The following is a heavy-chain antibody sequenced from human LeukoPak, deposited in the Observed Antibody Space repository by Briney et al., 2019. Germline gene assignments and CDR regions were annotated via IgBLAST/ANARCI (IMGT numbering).Heavy chain of an antibody. CDR2: IKQDGSEK. CDR3: ARDSSGYDFWSGYLFP. CDR1: GGSFSGYY. V-gene: IGHV3-7*01. Sequence: ETLSLTCAIYGGSFSGYYWSWVRQAPGKGLEWVANIKQDGSEKYYVDSVKGRFTISRDNAKNSLYLQMNSLRAEDTAVYYCARDSSGYDFWSGYLFPWGQGTLVTVSS. D-gene: IGHD3-3*01. J-gene: IGHJ5*02.